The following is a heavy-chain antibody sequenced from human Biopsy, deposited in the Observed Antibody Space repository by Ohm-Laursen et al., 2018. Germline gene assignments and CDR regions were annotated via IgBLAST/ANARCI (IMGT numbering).Heavy chain of an antibody. V-gene: IGHV4-39*01. CDR3: ARHSTGFWFDP. CDR2: IFYSGII. CDR1: GGSVSSNTNY. Sequence: TLSLTCAVSGGSVSSNTNYWAWIRQPPGKGLEWIGSIFYSGIIYYNPSLKSRVSISVDTSKNQFSLNLNSVTAADTAVYYCARHSTGFWFDPWGQGTLVSVSS. J-gene: IGHJ5*02.